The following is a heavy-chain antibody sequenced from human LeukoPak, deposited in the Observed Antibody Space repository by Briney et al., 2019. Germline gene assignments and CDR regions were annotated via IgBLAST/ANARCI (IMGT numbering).Heavy chain of an antibody. CDR3: ARDAMIRTADY. V-gene: IGHV3-7*01. CDR2: IKQDGSET. CDR1: GFTFSSYW. J-gene: IGHJ4*02. D-gene: IGHD2-2*01. Sequence: GGSLRLSCAASGFTFSSYWMSWVRQAPGKGLEWVGNIKQDGSETYFVDSVKGRFTISRDNAKNSLYLQMNNLRAEDTAVYYCARDAMIRTADYWGQGTLVTVSS.